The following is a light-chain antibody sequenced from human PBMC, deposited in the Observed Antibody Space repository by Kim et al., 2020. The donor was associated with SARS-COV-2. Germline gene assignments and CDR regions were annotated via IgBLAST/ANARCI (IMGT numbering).Light chain of an antibody. Sequence: PGQTASITSSGDKLGNKYACWYQQKSGQSPVLVIYQNSKRPSGIPERFSGSNSGNTATLTISGTQAMDEADYYCQAWDSSTAHVVFGGGTQLTVL. J-gene: IGLJ2*01. V-gene: IGLV3-1*01. CDR2: QNS. CDR3: QAWDSSTAHVV. CDR1: KLGNKY.